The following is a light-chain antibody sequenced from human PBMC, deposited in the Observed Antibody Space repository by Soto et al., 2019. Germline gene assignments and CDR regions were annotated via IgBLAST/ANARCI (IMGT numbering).Light chain of an antibody. CDR3: QQYDNLPYT. CDR1: QSVSNN. CDR2: GAS. J-gene: IGKJ2*01. V-gene: IGKV3-15*01. Sequence: EIVMTHSPATLSVSPGDRATLSCRASQSVSNNLAWYQQKPGQAPTLLIYGASTRATAIPARFSGSGSGTEFTLTISSLQSEDFAVYSCQQYDNLPYTFGQGTKLEIK.